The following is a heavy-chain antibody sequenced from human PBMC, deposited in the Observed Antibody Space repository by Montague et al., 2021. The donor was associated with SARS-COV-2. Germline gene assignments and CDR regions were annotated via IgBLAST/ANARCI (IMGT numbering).Heavy chain of an antibody. CDR1: GGSITNDD. V-gene: IGHV4-4*08. CDR3: ARYYERSLDV. CDR2: IFKNWDT. J-gene: IGHJ6*02. D-gene: IGHD3-22*01. Sequence: SETLSLTCTVSGGSITNDDWSWIRQPPGKGMELNVNIFKNWDTDXXPSLKSRVIISVSTSKSQFSLKLTSVTAADTAVYYCARYYERSLDVWGQGTTVTVSS.